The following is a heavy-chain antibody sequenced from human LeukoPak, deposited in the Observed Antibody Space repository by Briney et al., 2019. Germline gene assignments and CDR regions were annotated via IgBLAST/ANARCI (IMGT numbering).Heavy chain of an antibody. J-gene: IGHJ6*03. CDR3: ARLGSKIHYYYYMDV. D-gene: IGHD2-2*01. CDR2: IYYSGST. Sequence: SETLSLTCTVSGGSISSGGYYWSWIRQHPGKGLEWIVYIYYSGSTYYNPSLKRRVTISVDTSKSQFSLKLSSVTAADTAVYYCARLGSKIHYYYYMDVWGKGTTVTVSS. CDR1: GGSISSGGYY. V-gene: IGHV4-31*03.